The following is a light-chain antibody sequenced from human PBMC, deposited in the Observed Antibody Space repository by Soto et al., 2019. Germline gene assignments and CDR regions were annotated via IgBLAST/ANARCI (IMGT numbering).Light chain of an antibody. CDR1: QSISTS. V-gene: IGKV1-39*01. Sequence: DIRMTQSPSSLSASVGDRVTITCRARQSISTSLNWYQHKLGGAPNLLIYAASRLHRGVPSRFSGSGSGTNFTLTIRSLQPEDFAVYYCQQTYSTPSWTFGQGTKVEIK. CDR3: QQTYSTPSWT. CDR2: AAS. J-gene: IGKJ1*01.